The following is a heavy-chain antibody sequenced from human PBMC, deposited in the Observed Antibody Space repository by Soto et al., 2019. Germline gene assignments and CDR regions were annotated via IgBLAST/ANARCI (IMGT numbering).Heavy chain of an antibody. CDR1: GASITGTSY. J-gene: IGHJ4*02. Sequence: SETLSLTCTVSGASITGTSYWSWIRQPAGKGLEWIGRFSLSGTTNYNPSLRSRVTMSADVSKNQFSLRLTSVTAADTALYYCARGMTPPGVPAWYYFDSWGQGTLVTVSS. V-gene: IGHV4-4*07. CDR3: ARGMTPPGVPAWYYFDS. CDR2: FSLSGTT. D-gene: IGHD2-8*01.